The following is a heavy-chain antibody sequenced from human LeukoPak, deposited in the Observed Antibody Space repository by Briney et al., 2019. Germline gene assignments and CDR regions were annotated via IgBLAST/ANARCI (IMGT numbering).Heavy chain of an antibody. CDR1: GGTFSSYA. V-gene: IGHV1-69*13. D-gene: IGHD1-26*01. Sequence: GASVKVSCKASGGTFSSYAISWVRQAPGQGLEWMGGIIPIFGTANYAQKFQGRVTITADESTSTAYMELSSLRSEDTAVYYCARGVRGEWELLNYFDYWGQGTLVTVSS. CDR2: IIPIFGTA. CDR3: ARGVRGEWELLNYFDY. J-gene: IGHJ4*02.